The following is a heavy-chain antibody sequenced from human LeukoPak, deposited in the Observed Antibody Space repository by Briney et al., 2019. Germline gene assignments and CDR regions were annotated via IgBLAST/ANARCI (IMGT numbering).Heavy chain of an antibody. Sequence: GGSLRLSCAASGFTFDDYAMHWVRQAPGKGLEWVSGISWNSGSIGYADSVKGRFTISRDNAKNSLYLQMNSLRAEDMALYYCAKEGVEYSSSSDYYYYYMDVWGKGTTVTVSS. J-gene: IGHJ6*03. CDR2: ISWNSGSI. CDR1: GFTFDDYA. D-gene: IGHD6-6*01. CDR3: AKEGVEYSSSSDYYYYYMDV. V-gene: IGHV3-9*03.